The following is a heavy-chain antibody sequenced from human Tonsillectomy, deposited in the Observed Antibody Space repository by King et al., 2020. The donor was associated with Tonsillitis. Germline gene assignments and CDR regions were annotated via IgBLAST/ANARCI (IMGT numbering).Heavy chain of an antibody. CDR2: IYYSGST. J-gene: IGHJ5*02. CDR3: ARGIGSYGKYNWFDP. CDR1: GGSISSYY. Sequence: VQLQESGPGLVKPSETLSLTCTVSGGSISSYYWSWIRQPPGKGLEWIGYIYYSGSTNYNPSLKSRVPISVNTSKNQFALKLSSVTAADTAVYYCARGIGSYGKYNWFDPWGQGTLVTVSS. V-gene: IGHV4-59*01. D-gene: IGHD1-26*01.